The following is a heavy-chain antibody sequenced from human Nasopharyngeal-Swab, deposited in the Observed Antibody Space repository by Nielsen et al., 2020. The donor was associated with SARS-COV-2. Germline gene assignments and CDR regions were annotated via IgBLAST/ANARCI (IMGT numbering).Heavy chain of an antibody. Sequence: WIRQPPGKGLEWVANIKQDGSEKYYVDPVKGRFTISRDNAKNSLYLQMNSLRAEDTAVYYCARVSRYYDILTGYYAEDGMDVWGQGTTVTVSS. CDR3: ARVSRYYDILTGYYAEDGMDV. CDR2: IKQDGSEK. V-gene: IGHV3-7*01. D-gene: IGHD3-9*01. J-gene: IGHJ6*02.